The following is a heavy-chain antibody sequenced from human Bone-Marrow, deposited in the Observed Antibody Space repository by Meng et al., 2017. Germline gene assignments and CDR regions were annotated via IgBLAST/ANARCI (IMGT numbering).Heavy chain of an antibody. J-gene: IGHJ6*02. CDR3: AREGYFANEICNPLYGMDV. V-gene: IGHV3-33*01. CDR1: GFTFSSYG. D-gene: IGHD2-8*01. CDR2: IWYDGSNK. Sequence: GESLKISCAASGFTFSSYGMHWVRQAPGKGLEWVAVIWYDGSNKYYADSVKGRFTISRDNSKNTLYLQMNSLRAEDTAVYYCAREGYFANEICNPLYGMDVWGQGTTVTVSS.